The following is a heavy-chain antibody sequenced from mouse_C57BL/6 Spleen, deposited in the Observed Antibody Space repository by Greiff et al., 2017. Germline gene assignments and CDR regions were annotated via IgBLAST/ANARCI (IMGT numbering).Heavy chain of an antibody. Sequence: VMLVESGAELVKPGASVKISCKASGYAFSSYWMNWVKQRPGKGLEWIGQIYPGDGDTNYNGKFKGKATLTADKSSSTAYMQLSSLTSEDSAVYFCARFYYGSSFDYWGQGTTLTVSS. CDR2: IYPGDGDT. CDR1: GYAFSSYW. CDR3: ARFYYGSSFDY. J-gene: IGHJ2*01. V-gene: IGHV1-80*01. D-gene: IGHD1-1*01.